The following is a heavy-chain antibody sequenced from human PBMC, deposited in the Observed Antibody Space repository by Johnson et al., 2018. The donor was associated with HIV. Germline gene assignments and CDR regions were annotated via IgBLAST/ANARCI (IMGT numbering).Heavy chain of an antibody. J-gene: IGHJ3*02. V-gene: IGHV3-53*04. Sequence: EQLVESGGGVVRPGGSLRLSCAASGFTVSSNYMSWVRQAPGKGLEWVSVIYSGGSTYYADSVRGRFTISRDNAKNSLYLQMNSLRGDDTALYYCAKDTAYDYGDYGTAFDIWGQGTKVTVSS. CDR2: IYSGGST. D-gene: IGHD4-17*01. CDR1: GFTVSSNY. CDR3: AKDTAYDYGDYGTAFDI.